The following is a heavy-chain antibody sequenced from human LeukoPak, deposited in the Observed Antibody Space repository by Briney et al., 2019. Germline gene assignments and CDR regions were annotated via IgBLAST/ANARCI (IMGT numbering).Heavy chain of an antibody. CDR3: ARHVLVLSGYSYGEYEPAYFDY. CDR2: IYYSGST. D-gene: IGHD5-18*01. CDR1: GGSISSYY. Sequence: SETLSLTCTVSGGSISSYYWSWIRQPPGKGLEWIGYIYYSGSTNYNPSLKSRVTISVDTSKNQFSLKLSSVTAADTAAYYCARHVLVLSGYSYGEYEPAYFDYWGQGTLVTVSS. V-gene: IGHV4-59*08. J-gene: IGHJ4*02.